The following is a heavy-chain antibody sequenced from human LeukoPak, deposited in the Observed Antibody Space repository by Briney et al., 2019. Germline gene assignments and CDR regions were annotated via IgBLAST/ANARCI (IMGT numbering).Heavy chain of an antibody. D-gene: IGHD3-16*02. Sequence: LPGGSLRLSCAASGFTVNSNSMSWVRQAPGKGLEWVSVIYDGGSTYHTDSVKGRFSISRDNSKNTVYLQMNSLRAEDTAVYYCARSPPYDYVWGSYRSGPGMAFDIRGQGTMVTVSS. CDR2: IYDGGST. V-gene: IGHV3-66*01. CDR1: GFTVNSNS. CDR3: ARSPPYDYVWGSYRSGPGMAFDI. J-gene: IGHJ3*02.